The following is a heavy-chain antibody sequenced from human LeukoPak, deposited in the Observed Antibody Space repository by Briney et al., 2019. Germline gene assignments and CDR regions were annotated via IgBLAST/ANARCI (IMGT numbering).Heavy chain of an antibody. Sequence: PGGSLRLSCAASGFTFSSYWMHWVRQPPGKGLVWVSRISNDGTGTTYADSAKGRFTISRDNAKNTLYLQMNSLRAEDTAVYYCARGLLPDYWGQGTLVTVSS. CDR3: ARGLLPDY. CDR2: ISNDGTGT. CDR1: GFTFSSYW. J-gene: IGHJ4*02. V-gene: IGHV3-74*01. D-gene: IGHD2-21*01.